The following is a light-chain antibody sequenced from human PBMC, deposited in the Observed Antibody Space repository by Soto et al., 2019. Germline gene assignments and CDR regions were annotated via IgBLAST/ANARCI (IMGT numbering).Light chain of an antibody. V-gene: IGLV2-23*01. CDR2: EGN. CDR3: CSYAPSRTLL. CDR1: SSDVGTYNL. J-gene: IGLJ2*01. Sequence: QSVLTQPASVSGSPGESITISCTGTSSDVGTYNLVTWNQQHPGRVPKLILYEGNERPPGVSSRFSASKSGNTASLTISGLQAEDEADYFCCSYAPSRTLLFGGGTKATVL.